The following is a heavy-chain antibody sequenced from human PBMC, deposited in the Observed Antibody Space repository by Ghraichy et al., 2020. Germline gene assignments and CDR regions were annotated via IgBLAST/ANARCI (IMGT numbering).Heavy chain of an antibody. D-gene: IGHD2-15*01. CDR2: IRYDGSNK. Sequence: LSLTCAASGFTFSSYGMHWVRQAPGKGLEWVAFIRYDGSNKYYADSVKGRFTISRDNSKNTLYLQMNSLRAEDTAVYYCANSPGRAFDYWGQGTLVTVSS. J-gene: IGHJ4*02. CDR1: GFTFSSYG. CDR3: ANSPGRAFDY. V-gene: IGHV3-30*02.